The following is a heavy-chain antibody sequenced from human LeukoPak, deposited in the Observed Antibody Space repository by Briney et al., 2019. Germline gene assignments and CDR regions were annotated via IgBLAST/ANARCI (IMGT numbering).Heavy chain of an antibody. D-gene: IGHD2-15*01. V-gene: IGHV1-18*01. CDR2: ISAYNGNT. CDR3: ARDAGGRYCSGGSCYDAFDI. J-gene: IGHJ3*02. Sequence: ASVKVSCKASGYTFTSYGISWVRQAPGQGLEWMGWISAYNGNTNYAQKFQGRVTMTTDTSTSTAYMELRSLRSDDTAVYYCARDAGGRYCSGGSCYDAFDIWGQGTMVTVSS. CDR1: GYTFTSYG.